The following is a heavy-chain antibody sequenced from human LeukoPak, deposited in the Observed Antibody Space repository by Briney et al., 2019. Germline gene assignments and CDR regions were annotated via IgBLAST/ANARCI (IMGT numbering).Heavy chain of an antibody. CDR1: GYSFTSYW. CDR2: IYPGDSDT. Sequence: GESLKISCKGSGYSFTSYWIGWVRQMPGKGLEWMGIIYPGDSDTRYSPSFQGQVTISADKSISTAYLQWSSLKASDTAMYYCAGVRLSARPTNWFDPWGQGTLVTVSS. D-gene: IGHD1-26*01. J-gene: IGHJ5*02. V-gene: IGHV5-51*01. CDR3: AGVRLSARPTNWFDP.